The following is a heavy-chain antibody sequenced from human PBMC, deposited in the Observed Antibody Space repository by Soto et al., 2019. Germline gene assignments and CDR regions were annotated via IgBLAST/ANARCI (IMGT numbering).Heavy chain of an antibody. CDR2: ITTDKGKT. CDR1: GYTFTSYG. CDR3: ATRSPAFDY. Sequence: QVQLVQSGPEVKKPVASVKVSCKTSGYTFTSYGISWVRQAPGQGLEWMGWITTDKGKTTYAQKFQGRVTMTTDTSTSTAYMEMRSLRSDDTAVYYCATRSPAFDYWGQGSLVTVSS. J-gene: IGHJ4*02. V-gene: IGHV1-18*01.